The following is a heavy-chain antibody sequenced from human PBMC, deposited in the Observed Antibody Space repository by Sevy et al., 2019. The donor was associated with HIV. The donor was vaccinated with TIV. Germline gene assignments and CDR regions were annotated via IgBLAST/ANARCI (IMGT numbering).Heavy chain of an antibody. CDR2: IHYSGAT. J-gene: IGHJ4*02. CDR3: ASHDWGREDY. Sequence: SETLSLTCVVSGYSISSGYWWDWFRRPPGKGLEWIGAIHYSGATQYTPSLNRRVAVLADTSKNQFSLRLSSVTAADTAVYYCASHDWGREDYWGQGTLVTVSS. D-gene: IGHD7-27*01. V-gene: IGHV4-38-2*01. CDR1: GYSISSGYW.